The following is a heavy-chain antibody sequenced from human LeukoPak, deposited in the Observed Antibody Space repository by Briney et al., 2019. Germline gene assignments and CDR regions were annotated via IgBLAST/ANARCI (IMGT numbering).Heavy chain of an antibody. V-gene: IGHV3-73*01. CDR3: TRRPILIYDSSGVGENYGMDV. CDR1: GFTFSGSA. D-gene: IGHD3-22*01. J-gene: IGHJ6*02. Sequence: HTGGSLRLSCAASGFTFSGSAMHWARQASGKGLEWVGRIRSKANSYATAYAASVKGRFTISRDDSKNTAYLQMNSLKTEDTAVYYCTRRPILIYDSSGVGENYGMDVWGQGTTVTVSS. CDR2: IRSKANSYAT.